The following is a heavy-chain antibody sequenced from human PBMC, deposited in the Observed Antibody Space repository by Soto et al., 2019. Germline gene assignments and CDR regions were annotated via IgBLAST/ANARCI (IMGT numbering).Heavy chain of an antibody. CDR2: ISHDGRNT. J-gene: IGHJ4*02. Sequence: GSLRLSCAASGFTFSTFAMYWVRQAPGKGLEWVAVISHDGRNTYADSVKGRFAISRDNSKNTMFLQMNSLRAEDTAVYYCARGPAKVEDIVLLPVRYWSQGTLVTVSS. V-gene: IGHV3-30*09. CDR3: ARGPAKVEDIVLLPVRY. D-gene: IGHD2-2*01. CDR1: GFTFSTFA.